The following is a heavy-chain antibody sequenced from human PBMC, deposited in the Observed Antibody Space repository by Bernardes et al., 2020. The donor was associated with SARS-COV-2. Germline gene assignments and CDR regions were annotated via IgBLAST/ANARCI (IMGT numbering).Heavy chain of an antibody. Sequence: ASVKVSCKVSGYTLTELSMHWVRQAPGKGLEWMGGFDPEDGETIYAQKFQGRVTMTEDTSTDTAYMELSSLKSEDTAVYYCATTGVVNTTTWFDPWGQGTLVTVSS. CDR1: GYTLTELS. V-gene: IGHV1-24*01. CDR3: ATTGVVNTTTWFDP. J-gene: IGHJ5*02. D-gene: IGHD3-3*01. CDR2: FDPEDGET.